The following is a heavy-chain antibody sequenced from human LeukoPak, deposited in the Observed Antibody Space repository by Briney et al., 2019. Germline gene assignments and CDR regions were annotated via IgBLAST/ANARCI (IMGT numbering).Heavy chain of an antibody. Sequence: SETLSLTCTVSGGSISSYYWSWIRQPPGKGLEWIGYIYYSGSTNYNPSLKGRVTISVDTSKNQFSLKLSSVTAADTAVYYCASLNWNDRDYWGQGTLATVSS. V-gene: IGHV4-59*01. CDR2: IYYSGST. CDR3: ASLNWNDRDY. J-gene: IGHJ4*02. D-gene: IGHD1-1*01. CDR1: GGSISSYY.